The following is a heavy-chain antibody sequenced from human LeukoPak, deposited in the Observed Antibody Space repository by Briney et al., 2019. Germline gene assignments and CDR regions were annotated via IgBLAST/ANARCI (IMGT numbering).Heavy chain of an antibody. V-gene: IGHV1-2*02. D-gene: IGHD3-10*01. CDR3: ARDPHYYGSGSYSAFDL. J-gene: IGHJ3*01. CDR2: INPNSGGT. CDR1: GYTFTGYY. Sequence: ASVKVSCKASGYTFTGYYMHWVRQAPGQGLEWMGWINPNSGGTNYAQKFQGRVTMTRDTSISTAYMELSRLRSDDTAVYYCARDPHYYGSGSYSAFDLWGQGTMVTVSS.